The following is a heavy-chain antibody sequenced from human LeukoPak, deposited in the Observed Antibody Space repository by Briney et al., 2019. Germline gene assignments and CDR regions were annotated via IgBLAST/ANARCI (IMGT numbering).Heavy chain of an antibody. V-gene: IGHV1-2*02. CDR3: ARGSESRARAFDI. D-gene: IGHD2-15*01. CDR1: GYTXTGYY. J-gene: IGHJ3*02. Sequence: ASVKVSCKASGYTXTGYYMHGVRQAPGQGLEWMGWINPNSGGTNYAQKFQGRVTMTRDTSTSTVYMELSSLRSEDTAVYYCARGSESRARAFDIWGQGTMVTVSS. CDR2: INPNSGGT.